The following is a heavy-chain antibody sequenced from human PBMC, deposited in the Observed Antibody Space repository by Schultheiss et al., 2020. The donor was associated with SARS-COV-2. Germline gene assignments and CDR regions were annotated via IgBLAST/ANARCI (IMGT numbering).Heavy chain of an antibody. J-gene: IGHJ2*01. D-gene: IGHD4-11*01. V-gene: IGHV1-8*01. CDR3: ARTDYSNPYWYFDL. CDR2: MNPNSGNT. Sequence: ASVKVSCKASGYTFTSYDINWVRQATGQGLEWMGWMNPNSGNTGYAQKFQGRVTMTRNTSISTAYMELSRLRSDDTAVYYCARTDYSNPYWYFDLWGRGTLVTVSS. CDR1: GYTFTSYD.